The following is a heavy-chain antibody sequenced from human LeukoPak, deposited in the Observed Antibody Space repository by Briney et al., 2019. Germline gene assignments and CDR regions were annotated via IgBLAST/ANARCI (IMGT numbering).Heavy chain of an antibody. V-gene: IGHV4-39*07. Sequence: PSETLSLTCTVSGASIRSSNYYRGWIRQPPGKGLEWIASIYYSGRTYYNPSLKSRVTISVDTSKNQFSLKLSSVTAADTAVYSCARGDSGSYYYFDYWGQGTLVTVSS. CDR1: GASIRSSNYY. CDR3: ARGDSGSYYYFDY. D-gene: IGHD1-26*01. J-gene: IGHJ4*02. CDR2: IYYSGRT.